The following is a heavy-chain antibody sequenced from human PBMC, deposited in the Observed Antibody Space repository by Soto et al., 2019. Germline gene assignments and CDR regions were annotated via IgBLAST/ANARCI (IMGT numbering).Heavy chain of an antibody. Sequence: PSETLSLTCTVSGGSISSCGYYWSWIRQHPGKGLEWIGYIYYSGSTYYNPSLKSRVTISVDTSKNQFSLDLTSVTAADSAIYYCARNAYQLPNFSYYYGMDVWGHGTTVTVS. CDR3: ARNAYQLPNFSYYYGMDV. J-gene: IGHJ6*02. V-gene: IGHV4-31*03. D-gene: IGHD2-2*01. CDR2: IYYSGST. CDR1: GGSISSCGYY.